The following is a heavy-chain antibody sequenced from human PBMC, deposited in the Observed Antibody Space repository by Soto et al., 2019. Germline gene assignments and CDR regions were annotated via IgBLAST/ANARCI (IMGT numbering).Heavy chain of an antibody. D-gene: IGHD2-21*01. CDR2: IIPKFSAP. CDR3: GRDRVMRGNSYYYGMDV. Sequence: VLLEQSGAEVKKPGSSVKVSCKTSGGTFSNFAISWVRLAPGQGLEWMGVIIPKFSAPTYAQKFQGRVMITADEYTSTAFMELSSLRSEYTAVYFCGRDRVMRGNSYYYGMDVWGQGTTVIVSS. V-gene: IGHV1-69*12. J-gene: IGHJ6*02. CDR1: GGTFSNFA.